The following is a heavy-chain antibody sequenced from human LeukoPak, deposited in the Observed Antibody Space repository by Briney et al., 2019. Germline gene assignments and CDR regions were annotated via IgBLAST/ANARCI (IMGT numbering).Heavy chain of an antibody. CDR1: GASVSGSAYY. D-gene: IGHD3-16*02. CDR3: ARTRFRWHAGSYRYYFDY. J-gene: IGHJ4*02. Sequence: SETLSLTCTVSGASVSGSAYYWSWVRQPPGTGLEWIGSIYHSGSTYYNPSLKSRVTISVDTSKNQFSLKLSSVTAADTAVYYCARTRFRWHAGSYRYYFDYWGQGTLVTVSS. CDR2: IYHSGST. V-gene: IGHV4-39*07.